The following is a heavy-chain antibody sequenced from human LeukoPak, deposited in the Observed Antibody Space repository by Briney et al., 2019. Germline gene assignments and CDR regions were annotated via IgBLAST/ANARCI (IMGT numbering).Heavy chain of an antibody. CDR2: IWDDGNNK. CDR1: GFTFSSYG. CDR3: ARDPNYGDYGLDY. J-gene: IGHJ4*02. D-gene: IGHD4-17*01. V-gene: IGHV3-33*01. Sequence: GRSLRLSCAASGFTFSSYGMHWVRQAPGKGLEWVADIWDDGNNKHYAESVKGRFTISRDNSKNTLYLQMSSLRAEDTAVYYCARDPNYGDYGLDYWGQGTLVTVSS.